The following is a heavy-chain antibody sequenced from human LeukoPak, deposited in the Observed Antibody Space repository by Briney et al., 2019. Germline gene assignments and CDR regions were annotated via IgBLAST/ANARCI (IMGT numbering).Heavy chain of an antibody. CDR1: GFPFSSYA. Sequence: GGSLRLSCSAFGFPFSSYAMHWVRQAPGKGLEYVSAISDSGGSTYYADSVKGRFTISRDNSKNTLYLQMSSLRAEDTAVYFCVRGYSFGPYGMDVWGQGTTVTVSS. J-gene: IGHJ6*02. D-gene: IGHD2-15*01. V-gene: IGHV3-64D*09. CDR3: VRGYSFGPYGMDV. CDR2: ISDSGGST.